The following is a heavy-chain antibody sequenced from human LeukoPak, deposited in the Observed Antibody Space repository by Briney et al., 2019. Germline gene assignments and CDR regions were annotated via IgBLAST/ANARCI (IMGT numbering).Heavy chain of an antibody. J-gene: IGHJ3*02. CDR2: ISSSSTI. D-gene: IGHD3-22*01. V-gene: IGHV3-48*01. Sequence: GGSLRLSCAASGFTFSTCAMNWVRQAPGKGLEWVSYISSSSTIYYADSVKGRFTISRDNAKNSLYLQMNSLRAEDTAVYYCARDPRDYYDSKDIWGQGTMVTVSS. CDR3: ARDPRDYYDSKDI. CDR1: GFTFSTCA.